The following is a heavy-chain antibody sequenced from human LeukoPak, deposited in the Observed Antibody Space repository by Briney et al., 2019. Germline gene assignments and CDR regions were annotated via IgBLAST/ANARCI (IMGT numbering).Heavy chain of an antibody. CDR3: ARGVGASIMAY. CDR2: ISSSGSTI. D-gene: IGHD1-26*01. CDR1: GFTFSSYE. V-gene: IGHV3-48*03. Sequence: EGSLRLSCAASGFTFSSYEMNWVRQAPGKGLEWVSYISSSGSTIYYADSVKGRFTISRDNAKNSLYLQMNSLRAEDTAVYYCARGVGASIMAYWGQGTLVTVSS. J-gene: IGHJ4*02.